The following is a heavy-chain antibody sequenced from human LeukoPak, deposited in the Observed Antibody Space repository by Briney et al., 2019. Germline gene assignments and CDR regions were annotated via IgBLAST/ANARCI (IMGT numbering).Heavy chain of an antibody. Sequence: PGGSLRLSCAASGFTFSSYWMHWVRQAPGKGPVWVSRINSDGSSTSYADSVKGRFTISRDNAKNTLYLQMNSLRAEDTAVYYCARSAPATIDYWGQGTLVTVSS. CDR2: INSDGSST. V-gene: IGHV3-74*01. J-gene: IGHJ4*02. CDR1: GFTFSSYW. CDR3: ARSAPATIDY.